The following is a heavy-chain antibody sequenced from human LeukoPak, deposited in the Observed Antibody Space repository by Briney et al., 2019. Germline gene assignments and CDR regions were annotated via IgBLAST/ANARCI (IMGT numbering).Heavy chain of an antibody. D-gene: IGHD2-2*01. CDR2: IIPIPGIA. Sequence: GASVKVSCKASGGTFSSYAISWVRQAPGQGLEWMGRIIPIPGIANYAQKFQGRVTITADKSTSTAYMELSSLRSEDTAVYYCARGGVVVPAAMRDAFDIWGQGTMVTVSS. V-gene: IGHV1-69*04. CDR3: ARGGVVVPAAMRDAFDI. CDR1: GGTFSSYA. J-gene: IGHJ3*02.